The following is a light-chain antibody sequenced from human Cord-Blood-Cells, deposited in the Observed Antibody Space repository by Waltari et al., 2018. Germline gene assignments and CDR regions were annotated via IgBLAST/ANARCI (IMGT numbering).Light chain of an antibody. V-gene: IGKV1-33*01. CDR1: QDISKY. CDR2: DAS. J-gene: IGKJ2*01. CDR3: QQYDNPLYT. Sequence: DIQMTQSPSSLSASVGDRVTITCQASQDISKYLNWYQQKPGKAPKLLIYDASNLETGVPSRFSGSGSGTDFTFTISSLQPEDIATYYCQQYDNPLYTFGQGTKLEIK.